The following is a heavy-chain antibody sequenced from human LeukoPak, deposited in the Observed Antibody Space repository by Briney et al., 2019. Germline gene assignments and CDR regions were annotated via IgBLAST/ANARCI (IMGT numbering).Heavy chain of an antibody. D-gene: IGHD2-2*01. J-gene: IGHJ4*02. CDR1: GYTFISYY. CDR3: ARDQSRLYCAGTSCPPGY. Sequence: ASVKVSCKASGYTFISYYMHWVRRAPGQGLEWMGIINPSSGSTTYAQRFQGRVTMTRDTSTNTVYMELSSLRSEDTAVYYCARDQSRLYCAGTSCPPGYWGQGTLVTVSS. V-gene: IGHV1-46*01. CDR2: INPSSGST.